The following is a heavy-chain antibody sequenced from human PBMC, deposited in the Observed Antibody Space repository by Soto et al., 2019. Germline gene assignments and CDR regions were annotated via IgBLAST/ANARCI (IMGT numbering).Heavy chain of an antibody. CDR2: MNPNSGNT. D-gene: IGHD4-17*01. J-gene: IGHJ4*02. CDR3: AGTLYGDNVDY. V-gene: IGHV1-8*01. Sequence: QVQLVQSGAEVKKPGASVKVSCKASVYTFTSYDINWVRQATGQGLEWMGWMNPNSGNTGYAQKFHGIVTMTRNTSISRAYMALSSLRYEDTAVYYCAGTLYGDNVDYWGQGTLVTVSS. CDR1: VYTFTSYD.